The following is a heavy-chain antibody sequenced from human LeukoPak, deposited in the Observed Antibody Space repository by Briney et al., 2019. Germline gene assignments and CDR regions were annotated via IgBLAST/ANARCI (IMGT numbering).Heavy chain of an antibody. J-gene: IGHJ5*02. V-gene: IGHV4-34*01. CDR3: ARMRWFVFSPYNYNWFDH. CDR1: GGSFSGYY. CDR2: INHSGST. Sequence: SETLSLTCAVYGGSFSGYYWSWIRQPPGRGLEWIWEINHSGSTNYNPSLKSRVTISVDTSKNQFSLKLSSVTAADTAVYYCARMRWFVFSPYNYNWFDHWGQGTLVTVYS. D-gene: IGHD1-1*01.